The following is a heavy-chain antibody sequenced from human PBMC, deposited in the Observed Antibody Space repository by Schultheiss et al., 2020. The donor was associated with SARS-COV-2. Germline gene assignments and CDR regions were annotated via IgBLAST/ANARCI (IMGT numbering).Heavy chain of an antibody. D-gene: IGHD4-17*01. V-gene: IGHV4-34*09. Sequence: SQTLSLTCAVYGGSFSGYYWSWIRQPPGKGLEWIGEINHSGSTNYNPSLKSRVTISVDTSKNQFSLKLSSVTAADTAVYYCARHLDDYGDYNNWFDPWGQGTLVTVSS. CDR1: GGSFSGYY. CDR2: INHSGST. CDR3: ARHLDDYGDYNNWFDP. J-gene: IGHJ5*02.